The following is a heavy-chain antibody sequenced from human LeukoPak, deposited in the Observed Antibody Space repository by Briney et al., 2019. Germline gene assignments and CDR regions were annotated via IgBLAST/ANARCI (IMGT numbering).Heavy chain of an antibody. CDR2: ISGYTGNT. Sequence: GASVKVSCKTSGYTFTSYDISWVRQAPGQGHEWMGYISGYTGNTNYAQNLQDRVTMTTDTSTSTAYMELRSLRSDDTAVYYCARWGGTYQTYFDYWGQGTLVTVSS. CDR1: GYTFTSYD. D-gene: IGHD2-2*01. CDR3: ARWGGTYQTYFDY. J-gene: IGHJ4*02. V-gene: IGHV1-18*01.